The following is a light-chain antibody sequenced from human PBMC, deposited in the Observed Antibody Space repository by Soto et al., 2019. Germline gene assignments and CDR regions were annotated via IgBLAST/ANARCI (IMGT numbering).Light chain of an antibody. CDR3: SSYTTSNTYV. CDR2: DVS. J-gene: IGLJ1*01. CDR1: SADVGIYNR. Sequence: QSVLTQPPSVSGSPGQSVTISCTGTSADVGIYNRVAWYQQPPGTSPKLVICDVSNRPSGVPDRFSGSKSGSTASLTISGLQAEDEADYYCSSYTTSNTYVFGTRTKLTVL. V-gene: IGLV2-18*02.